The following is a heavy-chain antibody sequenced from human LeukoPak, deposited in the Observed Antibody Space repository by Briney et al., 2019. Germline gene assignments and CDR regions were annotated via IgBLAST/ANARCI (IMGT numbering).Heavy chain of an antibody. J-gene: IGHJ4*02. CDR2: ISAYNGNT. CDR3: ARDWAIRAYGSGEEFDY. Sequence: ASVKVSCKASGYTFTSYGISWVRQAPGQGLEWMGWISAYNGNTNYAQKLQGRVTMTTDTSTSTAYMELRSLRSNDTAVYYCARDWAIRAYGSGEEFDYWGQGTLVTVSS. V-gene: IGHV1-18*01. CDR1: GYTFTSYG. D-gene: IGHD3-10*01.